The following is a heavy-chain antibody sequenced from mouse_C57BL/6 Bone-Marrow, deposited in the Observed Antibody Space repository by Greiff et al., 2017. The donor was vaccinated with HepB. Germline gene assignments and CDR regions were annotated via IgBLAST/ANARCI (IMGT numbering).Heavy chain of an antibody. V-gene: IGHV14-4*01. J-gene: IGHJ2*01. CDR2: IDPENGDT. Sequence: VQLQQSGAELVRPGASVKLSCTASGFNIKDDYMHWVKQRPEQGLEWIGWIDPENGDTEYASKFQGKATITADTSSNTAYLQLSSLTSEDTAVYYCTSAYYYGGFDYWGQGTTLTVSS. CDR3: TSAYYYGGFDY. D-gene: IGHD1-1*02. CDR1: GFNIKDDY.